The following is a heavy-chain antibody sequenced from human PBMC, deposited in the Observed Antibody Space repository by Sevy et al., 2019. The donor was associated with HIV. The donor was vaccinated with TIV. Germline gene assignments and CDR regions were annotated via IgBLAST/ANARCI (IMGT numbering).Heavy chain of an antibody. CDR1: GFSVSSYY. Sequence: GGSLRLSCAASGFSVSSYYMGWVRQAPGKGLEWVSTKESGGQKYYADSVRGRFTIARDESANNLFLQLNNLRAEVTGVYYCARMTSTWSIDSWGQRTLVTVSS. CDR2: KESGGQK. CDR3: ARMTSTWSIDS. J-gene: IGHJ4*02. V-gene: IGHV3-53*01.